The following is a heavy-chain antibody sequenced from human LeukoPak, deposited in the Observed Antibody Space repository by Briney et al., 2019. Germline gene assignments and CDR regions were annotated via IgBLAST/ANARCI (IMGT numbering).Heavy chain of an antibody. Sequence: GASLRLSCAASGFTFSNYAMSWVRQAPGKGRVWVSAITGSGGSTYYADSVKGRFTISRDNSKNTVFVQMNSLRAKDTAVYYCAKWGDYDVLTGYYVSDYWGQGTLVTVSS. CDR1: GFTFSNYA. CDR2: ITGSGGST. D-gene: IGHD3-9*01. J-gene: IGHJ4*02. CDR3: AKWGDYDVLTGYYVSDY. V-gene: IGHV3-23*01.